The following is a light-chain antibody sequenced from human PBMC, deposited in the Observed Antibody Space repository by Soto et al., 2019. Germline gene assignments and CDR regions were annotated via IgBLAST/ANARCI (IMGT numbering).Light chain of an antibody. Sequence: DIVMTQSPDSLTVALGERATINCRSSPSVLYNSNNKNYLAWYQQKPGQPPKLLIYCASTRESGVPDRFSGSGSGTDFTLTISSLQAEDVAVYYCQQYYSAPPTFGQGTKVDIK. CDR1: PSVLYNSNNKNY. CDR2: CAS. CDR3: QQYYSAPPT. J-gene: IGKJ1*01. V-gene: IGKV4-1*01.